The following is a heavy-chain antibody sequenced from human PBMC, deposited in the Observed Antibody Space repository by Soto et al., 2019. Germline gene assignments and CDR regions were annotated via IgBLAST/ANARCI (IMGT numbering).Heavy chain of an antibody. J-gene: IGHJ4*02. CDR3: AKDLEHPRDSSGYYYWGYFDY. D-gene: IGHD3-22*01. V-gene: IGHV3-21*04. CDR1: GFTFSSYS. CDR2: ISSSSSYI. Sequence: GGSLRLSCAASGFTFSSYSMNWGRQAPGKGLEWVSSISSSSSYIYYADSVKGRFTISRDNAKNSLYLQMNSLRAEDTAVYYCAKDLEHPRDSSGYYYWGYFDYWGQGTLVTVSS.